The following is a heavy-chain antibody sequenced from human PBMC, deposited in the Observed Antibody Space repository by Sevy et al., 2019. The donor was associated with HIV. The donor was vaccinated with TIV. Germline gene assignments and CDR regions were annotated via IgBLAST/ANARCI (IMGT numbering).Heavy chain of an antibody. CDR2: LYHDGST. V-gene: IGHV4-38-2*01. Sequence: SETLSLTCAVSGYSINSGYYWGWIRQPPGKGLEWIGSLYHDGSTSFKPSLKSRVTISVDTSKNQFSLKLTSVTAADTAVYYCARGGYSDTSGYYSHYFDYWGQGTLVTVSS. CDR3: ARGGYSDTSGYYSHYFDY. J-gene: IGHJ4*02. CDR1: GYSINSGYY. D-gene: IGHD3-22*01.